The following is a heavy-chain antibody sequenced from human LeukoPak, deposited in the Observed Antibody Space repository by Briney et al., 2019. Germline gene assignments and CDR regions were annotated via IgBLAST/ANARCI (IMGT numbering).Heavy chain of an antibody. CDR2: IYYSGST. CDR3: ARAYSSSWYHYYYYYMDV. Sequence: SETLSLTCTVSGGSISSYYWSWIRQPPGKGLEWIGSIYYSGSTYYNPSLKSRVTISVDTSKNQFSLKLSSVTAADTAVYYCARAYSSSWYHYYYYYMDVWGKGTTVTISS. J-gene: IGHJ6*03. D-gene: IGHD6-13*01. CDR1: GGSISSYY. V-gene: IGHV4-59*05.